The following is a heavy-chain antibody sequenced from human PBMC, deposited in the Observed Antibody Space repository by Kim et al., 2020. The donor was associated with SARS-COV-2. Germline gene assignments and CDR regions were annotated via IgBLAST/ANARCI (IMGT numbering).Heavy chain of an antibody. V-gene: IGHV3-73*01. CDR3: TSLTTSGETY. J-gene: IGHJ4*02. CDR2: ISTRPKSYAT. Sequence: GGSLRLSCAASGFTFSGSNIHWVRQASGKGLEWVGRISTRPKSYATAYSASVKGRFTISRDDSKNTAYLQLNSLRAEDTAVYYCTSLTTSGETYWGQGTPVTVSS. CDR1: GFTFSGSN. D-gene: IGHD3-22*01.